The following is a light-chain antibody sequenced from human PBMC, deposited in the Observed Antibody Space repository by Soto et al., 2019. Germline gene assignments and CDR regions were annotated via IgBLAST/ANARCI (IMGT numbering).Light chain of an antibody. CDR2: TAS. Sequence: DIQMTQSPSALSASVGDRVTITCRASQSISIYLNWYQQKPGKAPKLLIYTASRLRSRVPSRLSGSGSGTEFHLTISSPQPEEFATSYFQQSYSTPWTFGQGTKVEIK. J-gene: IGKJ1*01. CDR1: QSISIY. V-gene: IGKV1-39*01. CDR3: QQSYSTPWT.